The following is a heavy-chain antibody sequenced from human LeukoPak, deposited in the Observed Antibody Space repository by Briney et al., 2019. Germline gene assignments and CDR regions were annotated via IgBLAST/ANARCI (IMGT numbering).Heavy chain of an antibody. D-gene: IGHD3-3*01. Sequence: SETLSLTCAVYGGSFSGYYWSWIRQPPGKGLEWIGEINHSGSTNYNPSLKSRVTISVDTSENQFSLKLSSVTAADTAVYYCATSSGFYYYYGMDVWGQGTTVTVSS. CDR1: GGSFSGYY. J-gene: IGHJ6*02. V-gene: IGHV4-34*01. CDR3: ATSSGFYYYYGMDV. CDR2: INHSGST.